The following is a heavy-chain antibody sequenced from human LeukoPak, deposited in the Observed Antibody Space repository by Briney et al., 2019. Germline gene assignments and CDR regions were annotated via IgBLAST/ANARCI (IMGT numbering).Heavy chain of an antibody. CDR2: IVHSGAT. Sequence: PSETLSLTCTVSGGSISIDGFYWSWIRQPPGKRLEWIGYIVHSGATHYNPSLMSRVTISVDRSKNQFSLNLSSVTAADTAVYYCAREGNNYAPFDSWGQGTRVTVSS. V-gene: IGHV4-30-2*01. CDR1: GGSISIDGFY. J-gene: IGHJ4*02. CDR3: AREGNNYAPFDS. D-gene: IGHD4-11*01.